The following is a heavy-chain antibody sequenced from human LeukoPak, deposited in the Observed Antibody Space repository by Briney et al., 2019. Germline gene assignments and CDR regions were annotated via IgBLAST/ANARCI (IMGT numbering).Heavy chain of an antibody. CDR3: ARSGDIDCSSTSCYAFDI. CDR1: GVTFSSYG. Sequence: GGSLRLSCAAFGVTFSSYGMHWVRQAPGKGLEWVAVIWYDGSNKYYADSLKGRFTISRDNSKNTLYLQTKRLRARDTALYYCARSGDIDCSSTSCYAFDIRGQGTMVTVSS. D-gene: IGHD2-2*01. J-gene: IGHJ3*02. V-gene: IGHV3-33*01. CDR2: IWYDGSNK.